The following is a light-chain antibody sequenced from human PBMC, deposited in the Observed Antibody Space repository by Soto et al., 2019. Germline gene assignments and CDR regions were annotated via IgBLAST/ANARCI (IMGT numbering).Light chain of an antibody. CDR2: DAS. CDR1: PRVSSY. J-gene: IGKJ1*01. V-gene: IGKV3-11*01. Sequence: EIELTQSPATLLLSPRRRATLSCRASPRVSSYLAWYQQKPGQAPRLLIYDASNRATGIPARFSGSGSGTDFTLTISSLEPEDFAVYYCQPRSNRHPTWTFGQGTKVAIK. CDR3: QPRSNRHPTWT.